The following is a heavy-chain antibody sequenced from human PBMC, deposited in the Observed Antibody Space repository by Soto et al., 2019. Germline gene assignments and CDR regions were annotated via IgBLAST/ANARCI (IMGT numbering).Heavy chain of an antibody. CDR3: AKDPGYTTESYSVALFQS. CDR2: ISASGGRT. J-gene: IGHJ5*01. Sequence: PVGSLRLSCAASVLNLKNFSRTGLGHPPGKGPEWVAAISASGGRTFYADSVKGPFSISRDNSKSTVHLQMNTLRAEDTAIYFCAKDPGYTTESYSVALFQSWG. D-gene: IGHD2-8*02. CDR1: VLNLKNFS. V-gene: IGHV3-23*01.